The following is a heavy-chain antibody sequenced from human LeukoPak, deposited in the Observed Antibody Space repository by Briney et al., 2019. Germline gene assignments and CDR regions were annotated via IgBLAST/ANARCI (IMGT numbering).Heavy chain of an antibody. CDR1: GYTFTGYY. Sequence: ASVKVSCKASGYTFTGYYMHWVRQAPGQGLEWMGWINPNSGGTNYAQKFQGRVTMTRDTSISTAYMELSRLRSDDTAVYYCGGGGRRGGVGEDNFDYWGQGTLVTVSS. V-gene: IGHV1-2*02. J-gene: IGHJ4*02. D-gene: IGHD3-16*01. CDR2: INPNSGGT. CDR3: GGGGRRGGVGEDNFDY.